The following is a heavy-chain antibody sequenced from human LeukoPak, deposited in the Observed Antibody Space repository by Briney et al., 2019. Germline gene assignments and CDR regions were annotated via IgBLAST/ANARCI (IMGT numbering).Heavy chain of an antibody. V-gene: IGHV4-30-2*01. Sequence: SETLSLTCTVSGDSISGGGYYWSWIRQPPGKGLEWIGYIYHSGTTYFNPSLKSRVTISVDRSKNQFSLKLSSVTAADTAVYYCARVSDRYYYYGMDVWGQGTTVTVSS. CDR2: IYHSGTT. CDR3: ARVSDRYYYYGMDV. J-gene: IGHJ6*02. CDR1: GDSISGGGYY.